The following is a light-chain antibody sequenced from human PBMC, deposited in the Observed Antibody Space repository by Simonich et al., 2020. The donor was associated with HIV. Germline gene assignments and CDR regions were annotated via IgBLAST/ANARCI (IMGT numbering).Light chain of an antibody. CDR1: QSVNSN. Sequence: EIVMTQSPVTLSVSPGERATLSCRASQSVNSNLAWYQQKPGQAPRLLIYGASTRAPGIPARFSGSGSGTQFTLTISSMQSEDFAVYYCQQYNNWPPATFGGGTKVDIK. CDR2: GAS. J-gene: IGKJ4*01. CDR3: QQYNNWPPAT. V-gene: IGKV3-15*01.